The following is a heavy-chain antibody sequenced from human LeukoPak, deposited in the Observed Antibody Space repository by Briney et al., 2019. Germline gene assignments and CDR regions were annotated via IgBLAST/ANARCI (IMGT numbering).Heavy chain of an antibody. V-gene: IGHV3-23*01. D-gene: IGHD2-8*01. J-gene: IGHJ6*03. Sequence: GGSLRLSCTTSVFSFRTYAMTWVRQAPGKGLEWVSTISVDDQGSTYYTDSVKGRFTISRDTSQNTLSLQMNSLRGGDTAVYYCARCLLYLWNRNFYYYMDVWGKGTTVTVSS. CDR3: ARCLLYLWNRNFYYYMDV. CDR1: VFSFRTYA. CDR2: ISVDDQGST.